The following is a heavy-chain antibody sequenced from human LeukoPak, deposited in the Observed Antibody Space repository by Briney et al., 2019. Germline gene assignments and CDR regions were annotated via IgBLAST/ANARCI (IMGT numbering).Heavy chain of an antibody. CDR2: INHSGST. CDR1: GFTFSSYA. Sequence: GSLRLSCAASGFTFSSYAMNWVRQPPGKGLEWIGEINHSGSTNYNPSLKSRVTISVDTSKNQFSLKLSSVTAADTAVYYCARGLRFLEWLSYYYGMDVWGQGTTVTVSS. D-gene: IGHD3-3*01. CDR3: ARGLRFLEWLSYYYGMDV. V-gene: IGHV4-34*01. J-gene: IGHJ6*02.